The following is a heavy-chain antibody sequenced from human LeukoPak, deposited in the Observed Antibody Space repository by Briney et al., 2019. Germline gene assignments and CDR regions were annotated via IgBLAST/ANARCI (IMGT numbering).Heavy chain of an antibody. D-gene: IGHD2-15*01. Sequence: GGSLRLSCAASGFTFSSYAINWIRQAPGRGLEWVSVICGSDDSTLYTDSVRGRFTIPRDNSKNTVYLQMNSLRAEDTAVYYCAKGNSGSCYSPVDHRGQGILVPVSS. CDR2: ICGSDDST. CDR3: AKGNSGSCYSPVDH. CDR1: GFTFSSYA. V-gene: IGHV3-23*01. J-gene: IGHJ4*02.